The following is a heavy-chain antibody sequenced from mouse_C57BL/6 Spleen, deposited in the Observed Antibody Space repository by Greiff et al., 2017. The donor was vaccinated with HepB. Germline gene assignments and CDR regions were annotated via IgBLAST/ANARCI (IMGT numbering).Heavy chain of an antibody. CDR3: AQLAQLGRRAMDY. CDR2: IDPSDSET. V-gene: IGHV1-52*01. CDR1: GYTFTSYW. J-gene: IGHJ4*01. D-gene: IGHD4-1*02. Sequence: QVQLQQPGAELVRPGSSVKLSCKASGYTFTSYWMHWVKQRPIQGLEWIGNIDPSDSETHYNQKFKDKATLTVDKSSSTAYMQLSSLTSEDSAVYYGAQLAQLGRRAMDYWGQGTSVTVSS.